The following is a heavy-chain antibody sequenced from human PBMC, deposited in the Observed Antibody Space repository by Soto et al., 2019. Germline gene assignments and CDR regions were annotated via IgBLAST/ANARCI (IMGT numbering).Heavy chain of an antibody. CDR2: ISAYNGNT. V-gene: IGHV1-18*04. J-gene: IGHJ4*02. CDR3: AGDHKAAAGPRYY. D-gene: IGHD6-13*01. Sequence: GASVKFSWKASGYTFTGYYMRWVRQAPGQGLEWMGWISAYNGNTNYAQKLQGRVTMTTDTSTSTAYMELRSLRSDDTAVYYCAGDHKAAAGPRYYWGQGTLVTVSS. CDR1: GYTFTGYY.